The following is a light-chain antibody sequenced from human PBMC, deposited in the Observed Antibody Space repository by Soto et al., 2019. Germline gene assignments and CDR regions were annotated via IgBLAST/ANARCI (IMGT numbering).Light chain of an antibody. J-gene: IGLJ1*01. CDR2: EVS. CDR1: SSDVGGYNY. CDR3: SSYTSSSCYV. V-gene: IGLV2-14*01. Sequence: QSALTQPASVSGSPGQSITISCTGTSSDVGGYNYVSWYQQHPGKAPKLMIYEVSNRPSGVSNLFSGSKSGNTASLTISGLQAEDEADYYCSSYTSSSCYVFGTGTKLTVL.